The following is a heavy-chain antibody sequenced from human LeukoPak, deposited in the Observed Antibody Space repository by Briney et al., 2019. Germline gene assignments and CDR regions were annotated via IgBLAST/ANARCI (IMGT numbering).Heavy chain of an antibody. CDR2: IIPIFGTA. CDR1: GGTFSSYA. D-gene: IGHD3-10*01. V-gene: IGHV1-69*06. Sequence: SVKVSCKASGGTFSSYAISWVRQAPGQGLEWMGGIIPIFGTANYAQKFQGRVTFTADKSTSTAYMELSSLRSEDTAVYYCARVVADGSGSRLYYYYYYMDVWGKGTTVTVSS. CDR3: ARVVADGSGSRLYYYYYYMDV. J-gene: IGHJ6*03.